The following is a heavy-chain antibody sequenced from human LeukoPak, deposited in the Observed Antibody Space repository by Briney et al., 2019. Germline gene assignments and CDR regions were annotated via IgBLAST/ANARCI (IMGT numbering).Heavy chain of an antibody. CDR1: GYTFSGFY. V-gene: IGHV1-2*06. Sequence: ASVKVSCKASGYTFSGFYIHWVRQARGQGLEWMGRINPKSGGTSYAQKFQGRVTVTRDTSISTVYMELSGLKSDDTAVYFCARIDPSGYWGQGTPATVSS. CDR2: INPKSGGT. CDR3: ARIDPSGY. J-gene: IGHJ4*02.